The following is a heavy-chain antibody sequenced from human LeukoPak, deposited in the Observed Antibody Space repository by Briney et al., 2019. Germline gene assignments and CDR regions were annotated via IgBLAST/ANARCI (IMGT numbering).Heavy chain of an antibody. D-gene: IGHD2-2*02. V-gene: IGHV4-59*11. CDR3: ARGCSSTSCYTNV. Sequence: SETLSLTCTVSGGSISSHYWSWIRQPPGKGLEWIGYIYYSGSTNYNPSLKSRVTISVDTSKNQFSLKLSSVTAADTAVYYCARGCSSTSCYTNVWGKGTTVTVSS. J-gene: IGHJ6*04. CDR1: GGSISSHY. CDR2: IYYSGST.